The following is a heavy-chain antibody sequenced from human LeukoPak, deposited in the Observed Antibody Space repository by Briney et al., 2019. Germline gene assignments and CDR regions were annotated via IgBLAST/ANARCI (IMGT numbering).Heavy chain of an antibody. J-gene: IGHJ4*02. Sequence: PGGSLRLSCAASGFTFSSYWMHWVRHVPRKGLVWVSRISNDGSSTNYADSVKGRFSISRDNAKNTLYLQMNSLRVEDTAVYYCARGRPHGNDYWGQGTLVTVSS. V-gene: IGHV3-74*01. D-gene: IGHD4-23*01. CDR1: GFTFSSYW. CDR3: ARGRPHGNDY. CDR2: ISNDGSST.